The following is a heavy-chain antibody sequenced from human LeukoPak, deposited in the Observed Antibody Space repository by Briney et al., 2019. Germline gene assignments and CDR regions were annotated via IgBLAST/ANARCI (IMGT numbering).Heavy chain of an antibody. J-gene: IGHJ4*02. CDR1: GYTFSSYH. Sequence: ASVKVSCKASGYTFSSYHIHWVRQAPGQGLEWMGKINPSFNPGVDVTSYAQKFQGRVTMTRDTSTNTVYMELSSLRSEDAAVYYCARAWESIAGYYFDYWGQGTLFTVSS. V-gene: IGHV1-46*01. CDR3: ARAWESIAGYYFDY. D-gene: IGHD1-26*01. CDR2: INPSFNPGVDVT.